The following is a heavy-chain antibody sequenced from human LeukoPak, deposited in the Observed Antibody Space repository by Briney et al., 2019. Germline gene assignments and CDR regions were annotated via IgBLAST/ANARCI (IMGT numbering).Heavy chain of an antibody. D-gene: IGHD6-13*01. CDR2: IKQDGGEK. V-gene: IGHV3-7*01. CDR3: ARDGTAAGLYFDL. CDR1: GFTFSSYW. Sequence: AWGSLRLSCAVSGFTFSSYWMNWVRQAPGKGLEWVASIKQDGGEKSYVDSVKGRFTISRDNAKNSLYLQMSSLRAEDTAVYYCARDGTAAGLYFDLWGQGTLVTVSS. J-gene: IGHJ4*01.